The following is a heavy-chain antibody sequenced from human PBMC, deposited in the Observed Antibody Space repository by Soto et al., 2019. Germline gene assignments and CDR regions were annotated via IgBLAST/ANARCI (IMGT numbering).Heavy chain of an antibody. CDR3: ARDGDGRMTTNPYYYNGMDV. V-gene: IGHV4-61*08. D-gene: IGHD4-4*01. Sequence: SETLSLTCSVSGDSVSSGDYYWSWIRQPPGKGLEWIGYVFYTGRANYNASLKSRVSISLDTSNYQFSLKLSSVTAADTAVYYCARDGDGRMTTNPYYYNGMDVWGPGTTVSVSS. CDR2: VFYTGRA. J-gene: IGHJ6*02. CDR1: GDSVSSGDYY.